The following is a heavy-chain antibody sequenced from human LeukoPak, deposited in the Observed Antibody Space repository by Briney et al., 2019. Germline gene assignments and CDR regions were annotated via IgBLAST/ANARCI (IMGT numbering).Heavy chain of an antibody. V-gene: IGHV1-69*01. CDR1: GGTFSSYA. CDR2: IIPIFGTA. D-gene: IGHD3-9*01. CDR3: ARDKSEGDILTGGAYAFDI. Sequence: SVKVSCKASGGTFSSYAISWVRQAPGQGLEWMGGIIPIFGTANYAQKFQGRVTITADESTSTAYMELSSLRSEDMAVYYCARDKSEGDILTGGAYAFDIWGPGTMVTVSS. J-gene: IGHJ3*02.